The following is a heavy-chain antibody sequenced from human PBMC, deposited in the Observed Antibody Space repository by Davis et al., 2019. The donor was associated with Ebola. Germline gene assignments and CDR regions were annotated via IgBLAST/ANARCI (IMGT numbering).Heavy chain of an antibody. CDR1: GFTFSSYS. Sequence: GESLKISCAASGFTFSSYSMNWVRQAPGKGLEWVSSISSSSSYIYYADSVKGRFTISRDNAKNSLYLQMNSLRAEDTAVYYCARVYSIAARSRGGYYYYMDVWGKGTTVTVSS. D-gene: IGHD6-6*01. J-gene: IGHJ6*03. V-gene: IGHV3-21*01. CDR3: ARVYSIAARSRGGYYYYMDV. CDR2: ISSSSSYI.